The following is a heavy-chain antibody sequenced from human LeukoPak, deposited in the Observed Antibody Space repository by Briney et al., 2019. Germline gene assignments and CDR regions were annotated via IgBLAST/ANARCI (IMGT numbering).Heavy chain of an antibody. CDR1: GFTFSSYG. J-gene: IGHJ4*02. Sequence: GGSLRLSCAASGFTFSSYGMHWVRQAPGKGLVWVAVIWYDGSNKYYADSVKGRFTISRDNSKNTLYLQMNSLRAEDTAVYYCARRIAAAKHFDYWGQGTLVTVSS. CDR3: ARRIAAAKHFDY. V-gene: IGHV3-33*01. D-gene: IGHD6-13*01. CDR2: IWYDGSNK.